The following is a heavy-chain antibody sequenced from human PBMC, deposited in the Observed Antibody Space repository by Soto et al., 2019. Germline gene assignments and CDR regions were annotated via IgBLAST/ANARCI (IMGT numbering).Heavy chain of an antibody. Sequence: PWEALALTCAVSGVSIRSGCYARNSIGQRPGKGLQWIGYIYHSGSTYNNPSLTSRVTITVARSKTQFSLKLSSVTAADTAVYFYASAHAGAHITAAVHWGQGTLVTVSS. J-gene: IGHJ4*02. CDR2: IYHSGST. V-gene: IGHV4-30-2*01. CDR1: GVSIRSGCYA. CDR3: ASAHAGAHITAAVH. D-gene: IGHD6-13*01.